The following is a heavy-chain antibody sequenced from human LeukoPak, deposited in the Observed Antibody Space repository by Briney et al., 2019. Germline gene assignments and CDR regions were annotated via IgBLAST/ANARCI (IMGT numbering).Heavy chain of an antibody. D-gene: IGHD3-22*01. CDR3: AKVSNYDSSGYSDY. Sequence: PGGSLRLSCAASGFTFSSYAVSWVRQAPGKGLEWVSAISGSGGSTYYADSVKGRFTISRDNSKNTLYLQMNSLRAEDTAVYYCAKVSNYDSSGYSDYWGQGTLVTVSS. J-gene: IGHJ4*02. CDR2: ISGSGGST. CDR1: GFTFSSYA. V-gene: IGHV3-23*01.